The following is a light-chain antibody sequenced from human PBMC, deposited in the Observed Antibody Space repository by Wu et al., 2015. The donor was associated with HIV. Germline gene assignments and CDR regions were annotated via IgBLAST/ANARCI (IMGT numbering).Light chain of an antibody. Sequence: EIVMTQSPATLSVSPGERATLSCRASQSVSLNLAWYQQKPGQPPRLLIYGASTRATGIPARFSGSGSETEFTLTISSMQSEDFAVYYCQQYNNWPPWTFGQGTKVEIK. V-gene: IGKV3-15*01. CDR3: QQYNNWPPWT. J-gene: IGKJ1*01. CDR1: QSVSLN. CDR2: GAS.